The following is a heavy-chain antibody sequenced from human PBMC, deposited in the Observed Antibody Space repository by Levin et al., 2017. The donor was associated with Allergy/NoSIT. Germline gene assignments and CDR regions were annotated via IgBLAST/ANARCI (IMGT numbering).Heavy chain of an antibody. CDR3: ARFDVDTAMVRWGEDFDY. CDR1: GYTFTGYY. D-gene: IGHD5-18*01. V-gene: IGHV1-2*02. Sequence: GESLKISCKASGYTFTGYYMHWVRQAPGQGLEWMGWINPNSGGTNYAQKFQGRVTMTRDTSISTAYMELSRLRSDDTAVYYCARFDVDTAMVRWGEDFDYWGQGTLVTVSS. CDR2: INPNSGGT. J-gene: IGHJ4*02.